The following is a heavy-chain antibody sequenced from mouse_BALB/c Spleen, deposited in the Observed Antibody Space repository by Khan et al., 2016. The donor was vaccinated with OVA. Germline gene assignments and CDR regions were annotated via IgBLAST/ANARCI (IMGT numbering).Heavy chain of an antibody. CDR1: GYTFTYYV. J-gene: IGHJ2*01. V-gene: IGHV1-77*01. D-gene: IGHD2-3*01. CDR3: ARGDGYYVYFDY. Sequence: QIQLVQSGPELVKPGASVKMSCKASGYTFTYYVITWVKQRTGQGLEWIGEIYPGSDNAYYNERFKGKATLTADKSSNTTHMQLSSLTSEDSAVYFCARGDGYYVYFDYWGQCTTLTVSS. CDR2: IYPGSDNA.